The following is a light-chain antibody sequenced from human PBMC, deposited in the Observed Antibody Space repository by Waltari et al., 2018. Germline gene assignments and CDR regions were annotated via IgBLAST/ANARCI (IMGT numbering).Light chain of an antibody. V-gene: IGKV3-20*01. CDR1: QSVYNNY. Sequence: EIVLTQSPDTLSLSPGERAALPCRASQSVYNNYLAWYQQRPGQAPRLLIHAASSRATGIPDRFSGSGSGTDFTLTISRLEPEDFAVYYCQQYGRSPPWTFGQGTKVEIK. J-gene: IGKJ1*01. CDR2: AAS. CDR3: QQYGRSPPWT.